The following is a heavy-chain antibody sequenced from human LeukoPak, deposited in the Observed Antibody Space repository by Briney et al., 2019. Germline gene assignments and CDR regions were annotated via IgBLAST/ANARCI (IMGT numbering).Heavy chain of an antibody. D-gene: IGHD3-10*01. CDR3: ARDHGSGSSSDY. Sequence: ASVKVSCKASGYTFTGYYMHWVRQAAGQGLEWMGWIIPNSGGTNYAQKFQGRVTMTTDTSTSTAYMELRSLRSDDTAVYYCARDHGSGSSSDYWGQGTLVTVSS. V-gene: IGHV1-2*02. J-gene: IGHJ4*02. CDR2: IIPNSGGT. CDR1: GYTFTGYY.